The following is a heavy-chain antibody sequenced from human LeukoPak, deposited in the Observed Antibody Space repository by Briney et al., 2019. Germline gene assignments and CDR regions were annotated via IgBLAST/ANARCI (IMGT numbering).Heavy chain of an antibody. CDR3: ASTNYDSSVVY. CDR2: ISSSSNYI. CDR1: GFTFSSYS. V-gene: IGHV3-21*01. Sequence: GGSLRLSCAASGFTFSSYSMNWVRQAPGKGLEWVSSISSSSNYIYYADAVKGRFTISRDNAKNSLHLQMNSLRAEDTALYYCASTNYDSSVVYWGQGTLVTVSS. D-gene: IGHD3-22*01. J-gene: IGHJ4*02.